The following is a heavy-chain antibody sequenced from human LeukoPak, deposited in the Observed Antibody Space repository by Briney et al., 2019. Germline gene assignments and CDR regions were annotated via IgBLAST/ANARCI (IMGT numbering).Heavy chain of an antibody. V-gene: IGHV3-15*01. CDR1: GFTFSNAW. D-gene: IGHD3-16*01. Sequence: GGSLRLSCAASGFTFSNAWMSWVRQAPGKGLEWVGRIKSKTDGGTTDYAAPVKGRFTISRDDSKNTLYLQMNSLKTEDTAGYYCTTLGYYYYYGMDVWGKGTTVTVSS. CDR3: TTLGYYYYYGMDV. J-gene: IGHJ6*04. CDR2: IKSKTDGGTT.